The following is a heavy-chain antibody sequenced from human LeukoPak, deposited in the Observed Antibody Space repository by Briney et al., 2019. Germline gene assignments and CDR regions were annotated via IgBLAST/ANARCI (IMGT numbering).Heavy chain of an antibody. CDR1: GGSISSGGYY. J-gene: IGHJ5*02. D-gene: IGHD5-24*01. Sequence: PSETLSLTCTVSGGSISSGGYYWSWIRQYPGKGLEWIGYIYSSGSTYYNPSLKSRLTMSVVTSKSQFSLDLSSVTAADTAVYYCARDRDGYNSIDPWGQGILVTVSS. CDR2: IYSSGST. V-gene: IGHV4-31*03. CDR3: ARDRDGYNSIDP.